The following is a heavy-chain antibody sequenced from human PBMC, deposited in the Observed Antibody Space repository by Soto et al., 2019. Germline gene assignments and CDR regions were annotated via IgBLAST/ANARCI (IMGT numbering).Heavy chain of an antibody. Sequence: PGESLKISCKGLGNSFNNWVGWVRQMPVKSLEWMGIIYPGDSDTRYSPSFQGQVTISADKSISTAYLQWSSLKASDTAMYYCASQAGPTVVTSDYYYGMDVWGQGTTVTVA. J-gene: IGHJ6*02. CDR2: IYPGDSDT. D-gene: IGHD4-17*01. CDR1: GNSFNNW. CDR3: ASQAGPTVVTSDYYYGMDV. V-gene: IGHV5-51*01.